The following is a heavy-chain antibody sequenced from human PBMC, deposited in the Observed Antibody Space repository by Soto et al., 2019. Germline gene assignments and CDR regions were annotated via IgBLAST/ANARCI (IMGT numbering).Heavy chain of an antibody. V-gene: IGHV4-59*01. D-gene: IGHD6-19*01. CDR1: GGSISSYY. CDR2: IYYSGST. J-gene: IGHJ2*01. Sequence: QVQLQESGPGLVKPSETLSLTCTVSGGSISSYYWSWIRQPPGKGLEWIGYIYYSGSTNYTPSLTSLVTISVDTAKNQFSLKLSSVTAADTAVYYCARDGFGWYGVWWYFDLWGRGTLVTVSS. CDR3: ARDGFGWYGVWWYFDL.